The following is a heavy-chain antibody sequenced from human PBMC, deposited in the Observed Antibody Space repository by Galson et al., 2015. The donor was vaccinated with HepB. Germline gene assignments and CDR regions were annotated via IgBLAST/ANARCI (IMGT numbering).Heavy chain of an antibody. Sequence: SVKVSCKASGYTFTGYYMHWVRQAPGQGLEWMGWINPNSGGTNYAQKFQGRVTMTRDTSISTAYMELSRLRSDDTAVYYCARERGGGTTGTSDAFDIWGQGTMVTVSS. V-gene: IGHV1-2*02. CDR3: ARERGGGTTGTSDAFDI. CDR2: INPNSGGT. D-gene: IGHD1-1*01. CDR1: GYTFTGYY. J-gene: IGHJ3*02.